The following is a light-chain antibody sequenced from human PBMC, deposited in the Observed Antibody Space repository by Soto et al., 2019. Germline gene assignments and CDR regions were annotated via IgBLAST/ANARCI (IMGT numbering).Light chain of an antibody. J-gene: IGLJ2*01. CDR1: SSNIGSHT. CDR2: GSN. Sequence: QAVLTQPPSASGTPGQSVTISCSGGSSNIGSHTVNWYQHLPGTAPKLLIYGSNQRPSGVPDRFSGSKSGTSASLAISGLNSEDGAVDYCAAWEDTLDGYVVFGGGT. V-gene: IGLV1-44*01. CDR3: AAWEDTLDGYVV.